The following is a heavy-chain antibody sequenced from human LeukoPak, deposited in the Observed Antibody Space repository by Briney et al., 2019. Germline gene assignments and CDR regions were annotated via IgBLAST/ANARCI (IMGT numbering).Heavy chain of an antibody. CDR3: ARGGIGREYCSSTTCYDNSFGD. CDR1: GYTFTSHD. Sequence: ASVKVSCTASGYTFTSHDINWVRQATGQGLEWRGWMNPNSGNSGYAQKFQRRVTMTRNTSISTAYMELSSLRSEDTAVYYCARGGIGREYCSSTTCYDNSFGDWGQGTLVTVSS. D-gene: IGHD2-2*01. CDR2: MNPNSGNS. V-gene: IGHV1-8*01. J-gene: IGHJ4*02.